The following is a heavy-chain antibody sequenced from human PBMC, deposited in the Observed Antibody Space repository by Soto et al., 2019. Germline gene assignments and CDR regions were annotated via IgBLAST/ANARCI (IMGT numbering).Heavy chain of an antibody. Sequence: SETLSLTCAVYGGSFSGYHWSWIRQPPGKGLEWIGEINHSGSTNYNPSLKSRVTISVDTSKNQFSLKLSSVTAADTAVYYCARVSGIYYYGMDVWGQGTTVTVSS. J-gene: IGHJ6*02. CDR1: GGSFSGYH. CDR3: ARVSGIYYYGMDV. V-gene: IGHV4-34*01. D-gene: IGHD3-10*01. CDR2: INHSGST.